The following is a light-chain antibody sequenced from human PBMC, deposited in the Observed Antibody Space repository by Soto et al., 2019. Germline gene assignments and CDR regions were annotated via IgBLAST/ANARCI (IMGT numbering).Light chain of an antibody. V-gene: IGLV2-8*01. J-gene: IGLJ2*01. Sequence: QSVLTQPPSASGSPGQSVTISCTGSSSDVGGYNFVSWHQQHPGKAPKLIIYEVSKRPSGVPDRFSGSKSGNTASLTVSGLQAEDEADYYCNSYAGTNNLGLFGGGTKLIVL. CDR2: EVS. CDR1: SSDVGGYNF. CDR3: NSYAGTNNLGL.